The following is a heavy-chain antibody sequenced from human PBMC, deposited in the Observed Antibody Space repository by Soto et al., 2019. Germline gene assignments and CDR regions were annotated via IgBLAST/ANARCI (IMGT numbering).Heavy chain of an antibody. D-gene: IGHD1-26*01. CDR1: GFTFSNYA. V-gene: IGHV3-23*01. CDR3: VKDLVVGVTIDGY. J-gene: IGHJ4*02. CDR2: ISHSGDST. Sequence: PGGSLRLSCAASGFTFSNYAMNWVRQAPGKGLEWVSGISHSGDSTYYADSVKGRFTISRDNSKNTLYLQMNSLRAEDTAVYYCVKDLVVGVTIDGYWGQGILVTVSS.